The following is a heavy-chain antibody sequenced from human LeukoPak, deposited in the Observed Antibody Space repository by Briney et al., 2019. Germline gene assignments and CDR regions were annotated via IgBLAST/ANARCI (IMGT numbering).Heavy chain of an antibody. CDR3: AKPARGSGSYPTFDY. Sequence: GGSLRLSCAASGFTFSSYAMSWVRQAPGKGLEWVSAISGSGGSTYYADSVKGRFTISRGNSKNTLYLQMNSLRAEDTAVYYCAKPARGSGSYPTFDYWGQGTLSPSPQ. J-gene: IGHJ4*02. CDR2: ISGSGGST. D-gene: IGHD3-10*01. V-gene: IGHV3-23*01. CDR1: GFTFSSYA.